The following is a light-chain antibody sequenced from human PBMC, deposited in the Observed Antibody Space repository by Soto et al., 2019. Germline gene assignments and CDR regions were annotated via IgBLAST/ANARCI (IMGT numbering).Light chain of an antibody. CDR2: RNS. Sequence: IVMTQTPLSSRVILGQPASISCRSSQSLVGSDGVTYLTWLQQRPGQPPRLPIYRNSARFLGAPDRFRGSGAGTDFTLEISRVEPEDVGIYYCMQAKDLPHTFGQGTKLEIE. J-gene: IGKJ2*01. CDR3: MQAKDLPHT. CDR1: QSLVGSDGVTY. V-gene: IGKV2-24*01.